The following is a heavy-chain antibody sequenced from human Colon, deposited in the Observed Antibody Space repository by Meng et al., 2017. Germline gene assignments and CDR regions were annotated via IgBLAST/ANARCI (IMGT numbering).Heavy chain of an antibody. CDR2: VYYTGST. Sequence: QVQLQGSGPRLVRPSETLSLTCTLSGGSVSSPSYYWSWIRQTPGKGLEWIGYVYYTGSTTYNPSLKSRVTISLDTPKNQFSLKLTSVTPADTAVYFCARDRVPGKYWGQGTLVTVSS. J-gene: IGHJ4*02. V-gene: IGHV4-61*01. D-gene: IGHD1-14*01. CDR1: GGSVSSPSYY. CDR3: ARDRVPGKY.